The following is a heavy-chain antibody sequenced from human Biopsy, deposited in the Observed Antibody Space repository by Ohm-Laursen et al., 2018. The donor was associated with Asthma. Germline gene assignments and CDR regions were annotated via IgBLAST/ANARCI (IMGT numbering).Heavy chain of an antibody. J-gene: IGHJ5*02. CDR3: VRDKVVVVPGSKGPTDWFDP. CDR1: GNTFSNYA. V-gene: IGHV1-18*04. CDR2: ISGYNGDT. D-gene: IGHD2-15*01. Sequence: ASVKVSCKASGNTFSNYAISWVRQAPGQGLEWMGWISGYNGDTKFAQNVKGRLSLTPDTSTSTAYMELRSLTSDDPAVYYCVRDKVVVVPGSKGPTDWFDPWGQGTLVTVSS.